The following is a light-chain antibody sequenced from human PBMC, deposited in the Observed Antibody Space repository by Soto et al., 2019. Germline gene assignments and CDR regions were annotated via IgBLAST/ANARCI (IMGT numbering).Light chain of an antibody. Sequence: QSVLTQPASVSGSPGQAITISCTGTSSDVGAYNYVSWYQQYAGKAPKLMIYEVRNRPSGVSNRFSGSKSGNTASLTISGLQAEDEADYYCTSYTASTTVVLGTGTKVTVL. CDR3: TSYTASTTVV. V-gene: IGLV2-14*01. CDR1: SSDVGAYNY. J-gene: IGLJ1*01. CDR2: EVR.